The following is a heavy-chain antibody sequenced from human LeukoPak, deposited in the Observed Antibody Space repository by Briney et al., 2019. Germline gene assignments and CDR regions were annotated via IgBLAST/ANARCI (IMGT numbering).Heavy chain of an antibody. CDR2: INHSGST. J-gene: IGHJ5*02. D-gene: IGHD6-19*01. V-gene: IGHV4-34*01. CDR1: GGSFSGYY. Sequence: PETLSLTCAVYGGSFSGYYWSWIRQPPGKGLEWIGEINHSGSTNYNPSLKSRVTISVDTSKNQFSLKLSSVTAADTAVYYCARGLRQGRQWLATFRFDPWGQGTLVTVSS. CDR3: ARGLRQGRQWLATFRFDP.